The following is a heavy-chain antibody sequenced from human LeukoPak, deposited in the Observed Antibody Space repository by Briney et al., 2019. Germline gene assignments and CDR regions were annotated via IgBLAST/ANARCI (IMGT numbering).Heavy chain of an antibody. CDR1: GFTFSSYS. V-gene: IGHV3-21*01. CDR2: ISSSSSYI. D-gene: IGHD3-9*01. CDR3: ASSHTYYDILTGPNWFDP. Sequence: GGSLRLSCAASGFTFSSYSMNWVRQAPGKGLEWVSSISSSSSYIYYADSVKGRFTISRDNAENSLYLQMNSLRAEDTAVYYCASSHTYYDILTGPNWFDPWGQGTLVTVSS. J-gene: IGHJ5*02.